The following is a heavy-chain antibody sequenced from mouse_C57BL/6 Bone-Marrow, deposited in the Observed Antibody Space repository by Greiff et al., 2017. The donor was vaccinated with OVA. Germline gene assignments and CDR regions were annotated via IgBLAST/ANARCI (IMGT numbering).Heavy chain of an antibody. J-gene: IGHJ4*01. CDR2: IDPANDNT. CDR1: GFNIKNTY. Sequence: VQLQQSVAELVRPGASVKLSCTASGFNIKNTYMHWVKQRPEQGLEWIGRIDPANDNTKYAPKFQGKATMTAATSSNTAYLQLSSLSSEDTTVYYCARGNFGSGFYAMDYWGQGTSVTVSS. CDR3: ARGNFGSGFYAMDY. V-gene: IGHV14-3*01. D-gene: IGHD1-1*01.